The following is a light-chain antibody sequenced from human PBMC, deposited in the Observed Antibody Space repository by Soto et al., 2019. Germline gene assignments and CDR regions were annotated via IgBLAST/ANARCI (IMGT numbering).Light chain of an antibody. V-gene: IGKV1-9*01. J-gene: IGKJ5*01. CDR1: QGIRNY. CDR3: QQVNSYPIT. Sequence: DIQLTQSPSFLSASVGDRVTITCRASQGIRNYLAWYQQKPGRAPKLLIYIASTLQSGVPSRFSGSYSGTEFTLTITSLQPEDFATYYCQQVNSYPITFGQGTRVEIK. CDR2: IAS.